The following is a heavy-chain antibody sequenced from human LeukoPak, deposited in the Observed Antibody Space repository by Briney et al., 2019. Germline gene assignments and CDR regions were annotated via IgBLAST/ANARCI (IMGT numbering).Heavy chain of an antibody. Sequence: PSETLSLTCTVSGGSISSYYWSWIRQPAGKGLEWIGRIYTSGSTNYNPSLKSRVTISVDKSKDQFSLKLSSVTAADTAVYYCAREEELEGPYFDYWGQGTLVTVSS. CDR3: AREEELEGPYFDY. J-gene: IGHJ4*02. CDR1: GGSISSYY. D-gene: IGHD1-1*01. CDR2: IYTSGST. V-gene: IGHV4-4*07.